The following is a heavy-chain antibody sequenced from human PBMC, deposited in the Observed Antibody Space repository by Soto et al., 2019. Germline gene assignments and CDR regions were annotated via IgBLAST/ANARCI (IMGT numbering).Heavy chain of an antibody. Sequence: QITLKESGPTLVKPTQTLTLTCTFSGFSLSTSGVGVGWIRQPPGKALEWLAVIYWDDDKRSSSSLKSRLTITMDTSKNQVVLTMTNMDPVDTATYYCAHHPYYGLAPYSFDYWGQGILVTVSS. CDR1: GFSLSTSGVG. D-gene: IGHD3-10*01. CDR3: AHHPYYGLAPYSFDY. CDR2: IYWDDDK. V-gene: IGHV2-5*02. J-gene: IGHJ4*02.